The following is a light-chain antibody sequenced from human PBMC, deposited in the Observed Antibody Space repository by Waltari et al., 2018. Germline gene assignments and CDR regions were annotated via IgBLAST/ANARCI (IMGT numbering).Light chain of an antibody. V-gene: IGLV1-44*01. CDR2: GQN. CDR1: SSNIGSNT. J-gene: IGLJ1*01. CDR3: AAWDDSLNGFYV. Sequence: QSVLTQPPSASGTPGQRVTISCSGSSSNIGSNTINWYQQPPGTAPTLLIYGQNQRPSGVPDPFSGSKSGTSASLAISGLQSEDEAHYYCAAWDDSLNGFYVFGTGTKVTVL.